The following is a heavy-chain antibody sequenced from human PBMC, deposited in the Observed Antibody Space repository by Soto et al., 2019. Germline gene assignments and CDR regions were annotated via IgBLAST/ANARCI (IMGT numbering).Heavy chain of an antibody. J-gene: IGHJ6*03. CDR3: ARVYGAAVTTGDFYYYMDV. D-gene: IGHD4-17*01. CDR2: IKQDGSVK. V-gene: IGHV3-7*01. Sequence: GGSLRLSCAASGFIFSTYWMTWVRQAPGKGLEWVANIKQDGSVKYYVDSVKDRFTISRDNAKDSLYLQMNSLRAEDTAVYFCARVYGAAVTTGDFYYYMDVWGKGTTVTVSS. CDR1: GFIFSTYW.